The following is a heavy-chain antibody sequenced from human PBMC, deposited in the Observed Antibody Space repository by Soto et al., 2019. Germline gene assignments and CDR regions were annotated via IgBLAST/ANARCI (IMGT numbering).Heavy chain of an antibody. D-gene: IGHD2-15*01. J-gene: IGHJ5*02. CDR2: INHSGST. V-gene: IGHV4-34*01. CDR3: ARRGGSHPRYNWFDP. Sequence: PSETLSLTCAVYGGSFIGYYWSWIRQPPGKGLEWIGEINHSGSTNYNPSLKSRVTISVDTSKNQFSLKLSSVTAADTAVYYCARRGGSHPRYNWFDPWGQGTLVTVSS. CDR1: GGSFIGYY.